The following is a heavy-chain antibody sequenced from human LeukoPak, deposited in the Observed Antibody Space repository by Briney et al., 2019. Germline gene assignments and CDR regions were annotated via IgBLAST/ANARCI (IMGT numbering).Heavy chain of an antibody. D-gene: IGHD2-2*01. CDR1: GGTFISYA. J-gene: IGHJ4*02. CDR2: IIPIFGTA. Sequence: ASVKVSCKASGGTFISYAISWVRQAPGQGLEWMGGIIPIFGTANYAQKFQGRVTITADESTSTAYMELGSLRSEDTAVYYCARTLNYCSSTSCTWDPVGYWGQGTLVTVSS. CDR3: ARTLNYCSSTSCTWDPVGY. V-gene: IGHV1-69*13.